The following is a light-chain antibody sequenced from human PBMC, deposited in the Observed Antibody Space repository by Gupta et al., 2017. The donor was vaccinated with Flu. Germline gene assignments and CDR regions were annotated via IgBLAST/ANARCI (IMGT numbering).Light chain of an antibody. Sequence: EIVLTQSPCTLSSSPGELATLSCRASPIVSSSYLAWYQQKPGQAPRLLISGASSRATGIPDRFRGSGSGTDFTLTISRLEPEDFAVYYCQQYGSSPLISFGGGTKVEIK. CDR1: PIVSSSY. CDR3: QQYGSSPLIS. CDR2: GAS. J-gene: IGKJ4*01. V-gene: IGKV3-20*01.